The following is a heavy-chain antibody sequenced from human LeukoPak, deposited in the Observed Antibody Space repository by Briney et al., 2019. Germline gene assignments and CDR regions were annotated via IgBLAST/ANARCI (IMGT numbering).Heavy chain of an antibody. V-gene: IGHV3-7*01. CDR3: ARASPLQGATIGYYYGMDV. J-gene: IGHJ6*02. D-gene: IGHD1-26*01. CDR1: GFTFSSYW. Sequence: GGSLRLSCAASGFTFSSYWMSWVRQAPGKGLEWVANVKQDGSEKYYVDSVKGRFTISRDNAKNSLYLQMNSLRVEDTAVYYCARASPLQGATIGYYYGMDVWGQGTTVTVSS. CDR2: VKQDGSEK.